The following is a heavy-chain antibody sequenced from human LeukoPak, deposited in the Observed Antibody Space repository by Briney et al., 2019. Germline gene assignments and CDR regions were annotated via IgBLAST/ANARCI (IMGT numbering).Heavy chain of an antibody. J-gene: IGHJ3*02. CDR1: GFTFSSYG. D-gene: IGHD3-10*01. CDR2: IRYDGSNK. Sequence: GGSLRLSRAASGFTFSSYGMHWVRQAPGKGLEWVAFIRYDGSNKYYADSVKGRFTISRDNSENTLYLQMNSLRAEDTAVYYCAKVFRLGSGSQGDAFDIWGQGTMVTVSS. V-gene: IGHV3-30*02. CDR3: AKVFRLGSGSQGDAFDI.